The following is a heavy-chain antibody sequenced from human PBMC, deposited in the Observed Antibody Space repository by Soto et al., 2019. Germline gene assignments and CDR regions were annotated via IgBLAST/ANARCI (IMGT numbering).Heavy chain of an antibody. CDR2: LYYSGST. V-gene: IGHV4-30-4*01. J-gene: IGHJ4*02. Sequence: QVQLQESGPGLVKPSQTLSLTCTVSGGSISSGDYYWSWIRQPPGKGLEWIGYLYYSGSTDYNPALKSRVTRSVDTSENQFSLKLSSVTAADTAVYYCARVVRAHFDYWGQGTLVTVSS. CDR3: ARVVRAHFDY. CDR1: GGSISSGDYY. D-gene: IGHD6-6*01.